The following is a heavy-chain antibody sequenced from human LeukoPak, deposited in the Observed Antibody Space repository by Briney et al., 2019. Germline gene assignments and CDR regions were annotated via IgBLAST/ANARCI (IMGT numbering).Heavy chain of an antibody. CDR2: ISSSSSYI. CDR3: ARDPGYSYGGFDY. J-gene: IGHJ4*02. V-gene: IGHV3-21*01. Sequence: GGSMRPPCAASGFTFSGYSMNWVRQAPGKGLEWVSSISSSSSYIYYADSVKGRFTISRDNAKNSLYLQMNSLRAEDTAVYSCARDPGYSYGGFDYWGQGTLVTVSS. D-gene: IGHD5-18*01. CDR1: GFTFSGYS.